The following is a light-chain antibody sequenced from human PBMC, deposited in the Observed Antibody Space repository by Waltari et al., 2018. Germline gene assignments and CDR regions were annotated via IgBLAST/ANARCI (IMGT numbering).Light chain of an antibody. CDR2: SAY. Sequence: DIQMTQSPSSLSAVVGDRITISCRASQNIDTYLNWYQSKPGKAPELLISSAYSLQSGVPSRFSGSGSGTDFSLTVSSLQPEDFATYFCQQSYTNPPTFGPGTKVEIK. V-gene: IGKV1-39*01. CDR1: QNIDTY. J-gene: IGKJ1*01. CDR3: QQSYTNPPT.